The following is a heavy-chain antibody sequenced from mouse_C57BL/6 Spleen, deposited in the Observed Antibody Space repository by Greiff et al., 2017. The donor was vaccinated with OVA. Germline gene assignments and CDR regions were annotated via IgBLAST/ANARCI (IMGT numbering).Heavy chain of an antibody. D-gene: IGHD1-1*01. V-gene: IGHV1-50*01. CDR3: ARYTTVVAPYFDY. CDR2: IDPSDSYT. Sequence: VQLQQPGAELVKPGASVKLSCKASGYTFTSYWMQWVNQRPGQGLEWIGEIDPSDSYTNYNQKVKGKATLTVDTSSSTAYMQLSSLTSEDSAVYYCARYTTVVAPYFDYWGQGTTLTVSS. CDR1: GYTFTSYW. J-gene: IGHJ2*01.